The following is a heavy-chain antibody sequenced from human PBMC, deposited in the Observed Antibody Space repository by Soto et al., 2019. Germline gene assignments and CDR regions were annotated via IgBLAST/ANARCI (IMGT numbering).Heavy chain of an antibody. Sequence: SQTLSLTCAISGDSVSSNRAAWNWIRQSTSRGFEWLSRTYYRSKWYNDYAESVKSRITVNPDTSENQFSLQLNSVTPEDTAVYYCARDREYAGPYSFDFWGQGSLVTVSS. CDR2: TYYRSKWYN. D-gene: IGHD2-2*01. CDR3: ARDREYAGPYSFDF. J-gene: IGHJ4*02. CDR1: GDSVSSNRAA. V-gene: IGHV6-1*01.